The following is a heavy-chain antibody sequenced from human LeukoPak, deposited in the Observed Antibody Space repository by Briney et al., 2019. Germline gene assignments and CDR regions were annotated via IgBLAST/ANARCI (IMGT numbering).Heavy chain of an antibody. CDR1: GGSINTYF. CDR3: ARGVTGGWYGDFQH. Sequence: SETLSLTCTVSGGSINTYFWSWIRQPPGKGLEWIGYIYYSGRTNYNPSLKSRVTISVDTSKNQFSLKLSSVTAADTAVYYCARGVTGGWYGDFQHWGQGTLVTVSS. D-gene: IGHD6-19*01. CDR2: IYYSGRT. J-gene: IGHJ1*01. V-gene: IGHV4-59*01.